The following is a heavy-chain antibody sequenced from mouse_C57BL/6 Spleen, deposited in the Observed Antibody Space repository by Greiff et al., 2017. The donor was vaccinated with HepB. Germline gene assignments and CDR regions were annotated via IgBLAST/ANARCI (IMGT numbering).Heavy chain of an antibody. Sequence: EVQLQESGAELVRPGASVKLSCTASGFNIKDDYMHWVKQRPEQGLEWIGWIDPENGDTEYASKFQGKATITADTSSNTAYLQLSSLTSEDTAVYYCTLPPAIYYDYPYYFDYWGQGTTLTVSS. CDR2: IDPENGDT. D-gene: IGHD2-4*01. CDR3: TLPPAIYYDYPYYFDY. V-gene: IGHV14-4*01. J-gene: IGHJ2*01. CDR1: GFNIKDDY.